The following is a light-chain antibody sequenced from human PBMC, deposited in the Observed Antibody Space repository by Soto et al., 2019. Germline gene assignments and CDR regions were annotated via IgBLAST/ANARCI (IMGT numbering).Light chain of an antibody. J-gene: IGKJ1*01. V-gene: IGKV2-28*01. Sequence: DIVMTQSPLSLPVTPGEPASISCRSSQSLLYINGYNYLDWYLQKPGQSPQLLIYLGSNRTSGVPDRFSGSGSGTDFTLKISRVEADDVGVYYCMQALQTPRTFGQGTKVEIK. CDR2: LGS. CDR3: MQALQTPRT. CDR1: QSLLYINGYNY.